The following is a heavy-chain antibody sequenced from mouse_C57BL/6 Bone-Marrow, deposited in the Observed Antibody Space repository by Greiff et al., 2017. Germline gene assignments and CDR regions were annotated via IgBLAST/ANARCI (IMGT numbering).Heavy chain of an antibody. V-gene: IGHV1-50*01. D-gene: IGHD1-1*01. Sequence: QVQLKQPGAELVKPGASVKLSCKASGYTFTSYWMQWVKQRPGQGLEWIGEIDPSDSYTNYNQKFKGKATLTVDTSSSTAYMQLSSLTSEDSAVXYCAREDYYYGSGAWFAYWGQGTLVTVSA. J-gene: IGHJ3*01. CDR1: GYTFTSYW. CDR3: AREDYYYGSGAWFAY. CDR2: IDPSDSYT.